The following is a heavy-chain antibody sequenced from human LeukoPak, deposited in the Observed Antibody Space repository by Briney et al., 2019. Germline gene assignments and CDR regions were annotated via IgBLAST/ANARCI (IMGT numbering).Heavy chain of an antibody. Sequence: ASVKVSCKASGYTFTGYYMHWVRQAPGQGLEWMGWINPNSGGTNYAQKFQGWVTMTRDTSISTAYMELSRLRSDDTAVYYCNIGEFTHPLNLDYWGQGTLVTVSS. CDR2: INPNSGGT. D-gene: IGHD3-10*01. CDR1: GYTFTGYY. J-gene: IGHJ4*02. V-gene: IGHV1-2*04. CDR3: NIGEFTHPLNLDY.